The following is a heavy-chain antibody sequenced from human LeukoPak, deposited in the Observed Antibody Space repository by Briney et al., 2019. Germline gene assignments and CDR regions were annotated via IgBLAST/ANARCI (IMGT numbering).Heavy chain of an antibody. D-gene: IGHD5-12*01. CDR2: IIPIFGTA. J-gene: IGHJ6*03. CDR3: ARDRNSYDPGLAYYYMDV. Sequence: SVKVSCKASGGTFSSYAISWVRQAPGQGLEWMGGIIPIFGTANYAQKFQGRVTITADESTSTAYMELSSLRSEDTAVYYCARDRNSYDPGLAYYYMDVWGKGTTVTVSS. V-gene: IGHV1-69*13. CDR1: GGTFSSYA.